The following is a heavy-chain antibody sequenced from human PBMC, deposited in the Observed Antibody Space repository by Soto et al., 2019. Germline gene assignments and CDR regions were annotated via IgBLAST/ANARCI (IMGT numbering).Heavy chain of an antibody. CDR2: INPNSGDT. Sequence: QVQLVQSGAEVKKPGASVKVSCKASGYTFTTYYIHWVRQAPGQGLEWMGWINPNSGDTNSAQNFQGRVTMTRDTSISTAYMELSSLRSDDTAVYFCAREGAYDSRGFSDYWGQGTLVTVSS. CDR1: GYTFTTYY. V-gene: IGHV1-2*02. J-gene: IGHJ4*02. D-gene: IGHD3-22*01. CDR3: AREGAYDSRGFSDY.